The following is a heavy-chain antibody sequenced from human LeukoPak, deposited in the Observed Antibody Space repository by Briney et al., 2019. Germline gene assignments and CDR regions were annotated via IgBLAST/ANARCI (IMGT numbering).Heavy chain of an antibody. CDR2: ISSRSGTI. D-gene: IGHD1-26*01. CDR3: ARRGSGSYQYFDY. J-gene: IGHJ4*02. CDR1: GFTFSNYS. V-gene: IGHV3-48*01. Sequence: GGSLRLSCAASGFTFSNYSMNWVRQAPGKGLEWVSYISSRSGTIYYADSVKGRFTISRDNAKNSLYLQMNGLRAEDTAVYYCARRGSGSYQYFDYWGRGTLVTVSS.